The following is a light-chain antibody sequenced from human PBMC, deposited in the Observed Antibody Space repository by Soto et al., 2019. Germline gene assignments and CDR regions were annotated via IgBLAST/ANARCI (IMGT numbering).Light chain of an antibody. CDR3: QQYNNWPRT. CDR2: GAS. V-gene: IGKV3-15*01. Sequence: EIVMTQSPVTLSLSPGERATLSCRASQSVSNNLAWYQQKPGQAPRLLIYGASTRATGIPARFSGSGSGTEFTLTISSLQSEDFAVYYCQQYNNWPRTFGQGTKVEIK. J-gene: IGKJ1*01. CDR1: QSVSNN.